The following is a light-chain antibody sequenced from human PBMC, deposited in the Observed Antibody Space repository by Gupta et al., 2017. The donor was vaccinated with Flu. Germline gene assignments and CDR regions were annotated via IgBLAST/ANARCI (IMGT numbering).Light chain of an antibody. V-gene: IGKV3-11*01. Sequence: PSSPSWSPGTTSTLACKGSHSIRTSVAWYQRKPGQVPRHHVHDASIRTTGSPGRFRCSRSVTDFTRAISSLEPEDYAVYYCRQCNFWLSFGGGTKVEIK. J-gene: IGKJ4*01. CDR2: DAS. CDR3: RQCNFWLS. CDR1: HSIRTS.